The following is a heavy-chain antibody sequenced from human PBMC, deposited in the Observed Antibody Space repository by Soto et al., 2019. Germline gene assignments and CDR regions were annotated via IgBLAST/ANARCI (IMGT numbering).Heavy chain of an antibody. CDR3: ARRQISPPTRGAAAARGGMDV. D-gene: IGHD6-13*01. CDR1: GFTFNNYG. Sequence: QVQLVESGGGVVQPGGSLRLSCAASGFTFNNYGMHWVRQAPGKGLEWVAVIWNDGSVYYYATSVKGRFTISRDNSKSTLYLQMSSLRAEDTAVYFCARRQISPPTRGAAAARGGMDVWGQGTTVTVSS. J-gene: IGHJ6*02. V-gene: IGHV3-33*01. CDR2: IWNDGSVY.